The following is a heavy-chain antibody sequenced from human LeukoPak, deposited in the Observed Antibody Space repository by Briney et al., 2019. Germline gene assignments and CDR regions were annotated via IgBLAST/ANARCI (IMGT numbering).Heavy chain of an antibody. D-gene: IGHD1-26*01. CDR3: TRESGAFSPFGF. Sequence: SEPLSLTCAVSGGSILSTNWWSWVRQPPGKGLEWIGEVHLNWATNYNPSVEGRVTMSIDKSKNHLSLEVISVTAADTAMYYCTRESGAFSPFGFWGQGTLVTVSS. V-gene: IGHV4-4*02. J-gene: IGHJ4*02. CDR1: GGSILSTNW. CDR2: VHLNWAT.